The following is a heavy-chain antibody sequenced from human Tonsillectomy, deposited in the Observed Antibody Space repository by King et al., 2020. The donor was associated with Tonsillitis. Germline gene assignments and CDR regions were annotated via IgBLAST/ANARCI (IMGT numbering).Heavy chain of an antibody. CDR1: GGSISNGGYY. J-gene: IGHJ4*02. D-gene: IGHD3-10*01. CDR2: ISYSGST. V-gene: IGHV4-31*03. Sequence: VQLQESGPGLVKPSQTLSLTCTVSGGSISNGGYYWNWIRQHPGKGLEWIGYISYSGSTSYNPSLKSRVTISVDTSKNQFSLKLSSVTAADTAVYYCARVTMVRGVIITDYFDYWGQGTLVTVSS. CDR3: ARVTMVRGVIITDYFDY.